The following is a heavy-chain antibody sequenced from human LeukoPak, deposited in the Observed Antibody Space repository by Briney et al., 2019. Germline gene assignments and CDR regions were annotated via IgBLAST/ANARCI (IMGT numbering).Heavy chain of an antibody. CDR1: GGSFSGYY. D-gene: IGHD3-10*01. Sequence: KPSETLSLTCAVYGGSFSGYYWSWIRQPPGKGLEWIGEINHNGSTNYNPSLKSRVTISVDTSKNQFSLKLSSVTAADTAVYYCARGGYGSGTYYNYWGQGTLVTVSS. V-gene: IGHV4-34*01. CDR2: INHNGST. CDR3: ARGGYGSGTYYNY. J-gene: IGHJ4*02.